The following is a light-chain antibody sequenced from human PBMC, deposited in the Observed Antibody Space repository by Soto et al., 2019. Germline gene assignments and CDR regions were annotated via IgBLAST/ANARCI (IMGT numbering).Light chain of an antibody. CDR2: SAS. CDR1: QIISRY. CDR3: QKYHDWTLT. J-gene: IGKJ4*01. Sequence: EIQLTQSPSFLSASVVDRVTITCLASQIISRYLDWYQQKPGKAPKVRIYSASTLQSGVPERLSGSGSGTEFTLTISSLQSEDFAVYYCQKYHDWTLTFGGGTKVDIK. V-gene: IGKV1-9*01.